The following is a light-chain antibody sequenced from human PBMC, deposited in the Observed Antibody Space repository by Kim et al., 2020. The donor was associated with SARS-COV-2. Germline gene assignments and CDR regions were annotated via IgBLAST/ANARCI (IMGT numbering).Light chain of an antibody. V-gene: IGLV2-11*01. CDR2: NVS. Sequence: QSALTQPRSVSGSPGQSVTISCTGTSSDVGGYDYVSWYQQHPGRAPKLIIYNVSKRPSGVPDRFSGSKSGNTASLTISGLQAEDEADYYCCSYVGTYSEVFGRGTQLTVL. J-gene: IGLJ2*01. CDR3: CSYVGTYSEV. CDR1: SSDVGGYDY.